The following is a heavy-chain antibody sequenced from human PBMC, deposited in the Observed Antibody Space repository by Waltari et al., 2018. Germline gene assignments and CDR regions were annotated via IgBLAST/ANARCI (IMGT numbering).Heavy chain of an antibody. Sequence: QITLKESGPTLVKPTQTLTLTCTFSGFSLSTSGVGVGWIRQPPGKALEWLALIYWNDDKRYSPSLKSRLTITKDTSKNQVVLTMTNMDPVDTATYYCAHIPPAAGTLGYFDYWGQGTLVTVSS. CDR1: GFSLSTSGVG. J-gene: IGHJ4*02. V-gene: IGHV2-5*01. D-gene: IGHD6-13*01. CDR2: IYWNDDK. CDR3: AHIPPAAGTLGYFDY.